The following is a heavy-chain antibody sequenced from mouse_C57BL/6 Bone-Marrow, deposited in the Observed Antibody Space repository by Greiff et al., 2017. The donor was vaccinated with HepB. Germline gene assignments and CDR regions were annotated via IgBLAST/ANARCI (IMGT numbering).Heavy chain of an antibody. V-gene: IGHV5-9-1*02. CDR2: ISSGGDYI. D-gene: IGHD3-2*02. Sequence: EVKVVESGEGLVKPGGSLKLSCAASGFTFSSYAMSWVRQTPEKRLEWVAYISSGGDYIYYADTVKGRFTISRDNARNTLYLQMSSLKSEDTAMYYCTREVRQLSLAYWGQGTLVTVSA. CDR3: TREVRQLSLAY. J-gene: IGHJ3*01. CDR1: GFTFSSYA.